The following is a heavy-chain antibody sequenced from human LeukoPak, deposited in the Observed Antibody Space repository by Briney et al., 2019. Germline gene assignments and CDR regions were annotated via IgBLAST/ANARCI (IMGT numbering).Heavy chain of an antibody. D-gene: IGHD3-16*01. CDR3: ARDRRGGYYYYGMDV. V-gene: IGHV3-48*04. CDR2: ISSSGSTI. CDR1: GFTFSSYG. J-gene: IGHJ6*02. Sequence: GGSLRLSCAASGFTFSSYGMRWVRQAPGKGLEWVSYISSSGSTIYYADSVKGRFTISRDNAKNSLYLQMNSLRAEDTAVYYCARDRRGGYYYYGMDVWGQGTTVTVSS.